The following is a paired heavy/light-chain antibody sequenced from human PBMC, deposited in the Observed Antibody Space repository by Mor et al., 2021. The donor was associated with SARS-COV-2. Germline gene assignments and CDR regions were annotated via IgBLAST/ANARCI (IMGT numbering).Light chain of an antibody. J-gene: IGKJ2*01. CDR2: GAT. Sequence: EIVLTQSPGTLSSSAGERATLSCWASQPVSRSYLAWYQQKPGQAPRLLIYGATSRAIGIPDRFSGSGSGTDFTLTINRVEPEDFAVYYCHQYGSSPLTFGQGTKLEIK. CDR3: HQYGSSPLT. V-gene: IGKV3-20*01. CDR1: QPVSRSY.
Heavy chain of an antibody. CDR3: ARISITLRQEVVSGSDY. J-gene: IGHJ4*02. CDR2: ISTYNGHT. D-gene: IGHD3-10*01. Sequence: QGQLVQSGAEVKKPGASVKVSCEASGYTFTNYGITWVRQAPGQGLEWMGWISTYNGHTNYAQKLQGRVTLTTDTSTSTAYMELRSLRSDDTAVYYCARISITLRQEVVSGSDYWGQGTLVTVSS. V-gene: IGHV1-18*01. CDR1: GYTFTNYG.